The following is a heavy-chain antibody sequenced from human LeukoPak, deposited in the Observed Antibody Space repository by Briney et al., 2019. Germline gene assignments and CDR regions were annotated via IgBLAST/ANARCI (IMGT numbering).Heavy chain of an antibody. D-gene: IGHD3-10*01. CDR1: GYSISSGYF. CDR2: IYHSGST. J-gene: IGHJ4*02. CDR3: ARGAFGSGSYDY. V-gene: IGHV4-38-2*02. Sequence: SETLSLTCTVSGYSISSGYFWGWIRQPPGKGLEWIGGIYHSGSTYYNPSLKSRVTISVDTSKNQFSLKLSSVTAADTAVYYCARGAFGSGSYDYWGQGALVTVSS.